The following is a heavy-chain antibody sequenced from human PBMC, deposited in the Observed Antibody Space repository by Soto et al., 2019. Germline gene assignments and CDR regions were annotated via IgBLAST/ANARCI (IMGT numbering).Heavy chain of an antibody. CDR1: GFTFSSYG. V-gene: IGHV3-33*01. Sequence: GGSLRLSCAASGFTFSSYGMHWVRQAPGKGLEWVAVIWYDGSNKYYTDSVKGRFTISRDNSKNTLYLQMNSLGVEDTAVYYCARDRSGSYWLGHFDHWGQGTLVTVSS. D-gene: IGHD1-26*01. CDR3: ARDRSGSYWLGHFDH. J-gene: IGHJ4*02. CDR2: IWYDGSNK.